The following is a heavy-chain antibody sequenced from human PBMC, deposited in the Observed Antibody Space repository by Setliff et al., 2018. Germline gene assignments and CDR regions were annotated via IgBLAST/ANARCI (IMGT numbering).Heavy chain of an antibody. CDR3: ARASHSYGSPNWFDP. J-gene: IGHJ5*02. Sequence: SETLSLTCNVSGDFISSGGYTWNWIRQHPEMGLEWIGYIFYNGNTFYNPSLQSRVTISVDTSKNQFSLKLTSLNAADSAVYYCARASHSYGSPNWFDPWAREPWSPFL. CDR2: IFYNGNT. V-gene: IGHV4-31*03. CDR1: GDFISSGGYT. D-gene: IGHD3-22*01.